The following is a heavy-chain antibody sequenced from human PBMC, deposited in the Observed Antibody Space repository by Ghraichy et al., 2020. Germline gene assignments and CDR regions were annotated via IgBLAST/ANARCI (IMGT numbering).Heavy chain of an antibody. CDR3: ARIFNHYDSSGYFDNAFDI. Sequence: GESLNISCAASGFTLSSFGMHWVRQAPGKGLEWVAVIWFDGSKIHYGDSVKGRFTISRDNSKNTLYLQMNSLRAEDTAVYYCARIFNHYDSSGYFDNAFDIWGQGTMVTVSS. V-gene: IGHV3-33*01. J-gene: IGHJ3*02. CDR2: IWFDGSKI. D-gene: IGHD3-22*01. CDR1: GFTLSSFG.